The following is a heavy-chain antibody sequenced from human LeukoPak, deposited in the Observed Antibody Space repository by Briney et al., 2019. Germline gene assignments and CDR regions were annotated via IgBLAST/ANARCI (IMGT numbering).Heavy chain of an antibody. J-gene: IGHJ4*02. CDR2: IKSKAHGGTT. D-gene: IGHD1-26*01. Sequence: GGSLRLSCAASGFTFSNAWMSWVRQAPGKGLEWIGRIKSKAHGGTTDYAAPVKGRFTISRDDSKNTLYLHMNSLKTEDTAVYYCTTSTLFSGSYPDDYWGQGTLVTVSS. CDR1: GFTFSNAW. CDR3: TTSTLFSGSYPDDY. V-gene: IGHV3-15*01.